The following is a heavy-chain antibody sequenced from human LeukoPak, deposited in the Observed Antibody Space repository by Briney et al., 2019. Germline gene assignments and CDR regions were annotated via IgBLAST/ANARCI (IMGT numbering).Heavy chain of an antibody. J-gene: IGHJ4*02. D-gene: IGHD3-16*01. Sequence: GGSLRLSCAASGFSFNSDWMDWVRQAPGKGLEWVANIKHDESEKNYLDSVKGRFTISRDNAQNSLYLQMSGLRVEDTAVYYCTRRLDDWGQGTLVTVSS. CDR2: IKHDESEK. V-gene: IGHV3-7*01. CDR1: GFSFNSDW. CDR3: TRRLDD.